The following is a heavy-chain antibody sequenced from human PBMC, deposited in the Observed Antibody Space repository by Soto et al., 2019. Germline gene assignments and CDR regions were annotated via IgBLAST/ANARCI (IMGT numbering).Heavy chain of an antibody. V-gene: IGHV1-69*08. J-gene: IGHJ4*02. D-gene: IGHD5-18*01. CDR1: GGTFSSYT. CDR3: ARDVIVDTAMVMDY. CDR2: IIPILGIA. Sequence: QVQLVQSGAEVKKPGSSVKVSCKASGGTFSSYTISWVRQAPGQGLEWMGRIIPILGIANYAQKFQGRVTITADKSTSTAYMELSSLRSEDTAVYYCARDVIVDTAMVMDYWGQGTLVTVSS.